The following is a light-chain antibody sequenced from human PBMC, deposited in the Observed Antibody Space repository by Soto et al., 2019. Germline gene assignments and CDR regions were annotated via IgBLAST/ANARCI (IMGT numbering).Light chain of an antibody. CDR2: EGS. CDR3: CSYAGSSTYYV. V-gene: IGLV2-23*01. CDR1: SSDVGNYNL. Sequence: QSALTQPASVSGSPGQSITISCIGTSSDVGNYNLVSWYQQHPGKAPKLMIYEGSKRPSGVSNRFSAFKSGNTASLTISGLQAEDEADYYCCSYAGSSTYYVFGTGTKVTVL. J-gene: IGLJ1*01.